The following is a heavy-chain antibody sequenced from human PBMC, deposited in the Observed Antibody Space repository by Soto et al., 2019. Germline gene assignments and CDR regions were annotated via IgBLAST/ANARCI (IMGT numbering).Heavy chain of an antibody. CDR2: INHSGST. D-gene: IGHD5-12*01. Sequence: SETLSLTCAVYGGSFSGYYWSWIRQPPGKGLEWIGEINHSGSTNYNPSLKSRVTISVDTSKNQFSLKLSSVTAADTAVYYCARVVDIVATNFDYWGQGTLVTVSS. J-gene: IGHJ4*02. V-gene: IGHV4-34*01. CDR1: GGSFSGYY. CDR3: ARVVDIVATNFDY.